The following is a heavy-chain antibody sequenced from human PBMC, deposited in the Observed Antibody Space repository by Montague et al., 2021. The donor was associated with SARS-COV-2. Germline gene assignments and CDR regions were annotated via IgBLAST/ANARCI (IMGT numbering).Heavy chain of an antibody. J-gene: IGHJ4*02. CDR2: IDWDDDK. D-gene: IGHD3-16*01. CDR3: ATTTYDYVWGTRVEFDY. Sequence: PALVKPTQTLTLTCTFSGFSLSTSGMCVSWIRQPPGKALEWLELIDWDDDKYYSTSLKTRLTISKDTSKNQVVLTMTNMDPVDTATYYCATTTYDYVWGTRVEFDYWGQGTLVTVSS. CDR1: GFSLSTSGMC. V-gene: IGHV2-70*01.